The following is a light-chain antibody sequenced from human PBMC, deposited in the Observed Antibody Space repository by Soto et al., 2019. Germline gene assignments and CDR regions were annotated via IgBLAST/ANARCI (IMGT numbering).Light chain of an antibody. CDR1: QSVSSN. CDR3: QQYGSSRT. Sequence: EIVLTQSPGTLSLSPGERATLSCRASQSVSSNFAWYQQKPGQAPRLLIYGASSRATGIPDRFSGSGPGTDFTLTISRLEPEDFAVYYCQQYGSSRTFGQGTKVDIK. CDR2: GAS. V-gene: IGKV3-20*01. J-gene: IGKJ1*01.